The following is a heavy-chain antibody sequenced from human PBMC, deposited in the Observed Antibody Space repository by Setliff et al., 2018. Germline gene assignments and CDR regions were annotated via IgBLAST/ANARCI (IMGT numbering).Heavy chain of an antibody. J-gene: IGHJ4*02. CDR2: IYTSGII. CDR1: DRSISTYY. V-gene: IGHV4-4*08. CDR3: ASNPFNSGPPYYFDY. Sequence: SETLSLTCTVSDRSISTYYWSWIRQPPGRGLEYIGYIYTSGIINYNPSLKSRVTMSLDTSKNPFSLSLTSVTAADTAMYFCASNPFNSGPPYYFDYWGQGTLVTVSS. D-gene: IGHD6-19*01.